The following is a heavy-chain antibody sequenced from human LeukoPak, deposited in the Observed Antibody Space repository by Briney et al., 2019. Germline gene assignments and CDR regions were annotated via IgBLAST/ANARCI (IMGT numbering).Heavy chain of an antibody. CDR1: GGSFSGYY. Sequence: PSETLSLTCAVYGGSFSGYYWSSIRQPPGKGLEWIGEINHSGSTNYNPSLKSRVTISVDTSKNQFSLKLSSVTAADTAVYYCARRGYSYGSAYWGQGTLVTVSS. V-gene: IGHV4-34*01. D-gene: IGHD5-18*01. CDR3: ARRGYSYGSAY. J-gene: IGHJ4*02. CDR2: INHSGST.